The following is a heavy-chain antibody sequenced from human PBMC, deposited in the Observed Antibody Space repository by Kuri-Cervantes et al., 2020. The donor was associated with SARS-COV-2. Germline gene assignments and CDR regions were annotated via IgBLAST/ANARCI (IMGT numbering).Heavy chain of an antibody. CDR3: ARATPYYYDGSGYKGYFDY. D-gene: IGHD3-22*01. CDR2: IWYDGSNK. J-gene: IGHJ4*02. Sequence: GGSLRLSCAASGFTFSSYGMHWVRRAPGKGLEWVAVIWYDGSNKYYADSVKGRFTISRDNSKNTLYLQMNSLRAEDTAVYYCARATPYYYDGSGYKGYFDYWGQGTLVTVSS. V-gene: IGHV3-33*01. CDR1: GFTFSSYG.